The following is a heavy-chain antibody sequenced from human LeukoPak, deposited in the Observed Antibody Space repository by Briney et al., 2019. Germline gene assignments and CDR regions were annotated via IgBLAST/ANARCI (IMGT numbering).Heavy chain of an antibody. CDR2: IKPDSGSS. D-gene: IGHD6-19*01. J-gene: IGHJ4*02. CDR1: GYTFTAYY. Sequence: GASVKVSCKASGYTFTAYYIHWLRQAPGQGPEWMVWIKPDSGSSHYAQKFQGRVTMTRDTSSNSAYMDLTSLKSDDTALYYCARARVPIAVAGLYYFDYWGQGALVTVSS. CDR3: ARARVPIAVAGLYYFDY. V-gene: IGHV1-2*02.